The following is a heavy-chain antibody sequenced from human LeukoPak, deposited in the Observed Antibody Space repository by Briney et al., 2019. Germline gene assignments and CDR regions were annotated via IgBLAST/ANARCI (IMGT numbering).Heavy chain of an antibody. CDR2: IYYSGST. D-gene: IGHD3-16*01. CDR3: ARRGGGEWTHDY. V-gene: IGHV4-39*01. J-gene: IGHJ4*02. CDR1: GGSISSSSYY. Sequence: PSETLSLTCTFSGGSISSSSYYWGWIRQPPGKGLEWIGSIYYSGSTYYDPSLKSRVTISVDTSKNQFSLKLSPVTAADTAVYYCARRGGGEWTHDYWGQGTLVTVSS.